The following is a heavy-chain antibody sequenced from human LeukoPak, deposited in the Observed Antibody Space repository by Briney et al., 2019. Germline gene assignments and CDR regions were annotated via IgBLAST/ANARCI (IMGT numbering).Heavy chain of an antibody. CDR3: AKSMSTVTTSPF. V-gene: IGHV3-21*01. CDR1: GFTFSSYS. CDR2: ISSSSSYI. D-gene: IGHD4-17*01. Sequence: GGSLRLSCAASGFTFSSYSMNWVRQAPGKGREWVSSISSSSSYIYYADSLKGRFTISRDNAKNSLYLQMNSLRAEDTAVYYCAKSMSTVTTSPFWGQGTLVTVSS. J-gene: IGHJ4*02.